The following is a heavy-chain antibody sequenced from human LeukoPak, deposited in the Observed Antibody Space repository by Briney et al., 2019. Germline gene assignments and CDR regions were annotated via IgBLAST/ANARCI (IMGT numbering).Heavy chain of an antibody. D-gene: IGHD6-13*01. J-gene: IGHJ6*02. CDR1: GFTFDDYA. V-gene: IGHV3-43*02. CDR2: ISGDGGST. Sequence: GGSLRLSCAASGFTFDDYAMHWVRQAPGMGLEWVSLISGDGGSTYYADSVKGRFTISRDNSKNSLYLQMNSLRTEDTALYYCAKCVSGGQLLAYYYYGMDVWGQGTTVTVSS. CDR3: AKCVSGGQLLAYYYYGMDV.